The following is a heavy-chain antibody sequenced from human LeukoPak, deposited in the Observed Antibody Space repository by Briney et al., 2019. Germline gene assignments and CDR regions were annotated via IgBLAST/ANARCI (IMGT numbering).Heavy chain of an antibody. CDR1: GFTVSSNY. CDR2: IYSGGST. J-gene: IGHJ6*02. V-gene: IGHV3-66*01. Sequence: PGGSLRPSCAASGFTVSSNYMSWVRQAPGKGLEWVAVIYSGGSTYYADSVKGRFTISRDNSKNTLYLQMNSLRAEDTAVCYCARARGYCSGGSCYSDYYYGMDVWGQGTTVTVSS. D-gene: IGHD2-15*01. CDR3: ARARGYCSGGSCYSDYYYGMDV.